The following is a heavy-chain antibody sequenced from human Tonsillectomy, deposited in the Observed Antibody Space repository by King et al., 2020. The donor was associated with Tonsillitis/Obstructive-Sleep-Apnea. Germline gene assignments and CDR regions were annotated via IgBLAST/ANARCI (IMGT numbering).Heavy chain of an antibody. D-gene: IGHD6-13*01. CDR3: ARAASSSWFYFDY. Sequence: VQLVESGGGVVQPGGSLRLSCAASGFTFRTYTMHWVRQAPGKGLEWVAVISFDGSNKYHADSLKGRFTISRDNAKNTLYLQMNSLGGEDTSVYYCARAASSSWFYFDYWGQGALVTVSS. J-gene: IGHJ4*02. CDR1: GFTFRTYT. CDR2: ISFDGSNK. V-gene: IGHV3-30*04.